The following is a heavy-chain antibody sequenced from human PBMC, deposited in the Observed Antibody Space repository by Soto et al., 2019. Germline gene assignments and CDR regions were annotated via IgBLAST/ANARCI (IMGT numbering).Heavy chain of an antibody. CDR2: IYYSGST. CDR3: ARWRYYYGSGNKKKNHWFDP. V-gene: IGHV4-59*08. CDR1: GGSISSYY. Sequence: SETLSLTCTVSGGSISSYYWSWIRQPPGKGLEWIGYIYYSGSTNYNPSLKSRVTISVDTSKNQFSLKLSSVTAADTAVYYCARWRYYYGSGNKKKNHWFDPWGQGTLVPVSS. D-gene: IGHD3-10*01. J-gene: IGHJ5*02.